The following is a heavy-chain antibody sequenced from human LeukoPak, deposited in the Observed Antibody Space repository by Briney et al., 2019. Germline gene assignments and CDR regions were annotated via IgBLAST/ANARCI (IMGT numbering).Heavy chain of an antibody. J-gene: IGHJ3*02. D-gene: IGHD5-12*01. CDR3: AKQPRYDVDAFDI. CDR1: GFTFSSYA. Sequence: GGSLRLPCAASGFTFSSYAMSWVRQAPGKGLEWVSAISGSGGSTYYADSVKGRFAISRDNSKDTLYLQMNSLRAEDTAVYHCAKQPRYDVDAFDIWGQGTMVTVSS. V-gene: IGHV3-23*01. CDR2: ISGSGGST.